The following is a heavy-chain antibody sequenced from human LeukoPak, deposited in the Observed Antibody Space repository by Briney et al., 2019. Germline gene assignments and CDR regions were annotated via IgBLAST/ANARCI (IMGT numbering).Heavy chain of an antibody. CDR3: ARGRYYAMDV. J-gene: IGHJ6*02. V-gene: IGHV3-74*01. CDR2: IISDRSST. CDR1: GFTIITYW. Sequence: PGGLLRLCSAASGFTIITYWLQRVSQAPGKGLVWVSRIISDRSSTSYADSVKGRFTISRDNAKNTLYLQMNCLTAEDTAVYYCARGRYYAMDVWGQGTTVTVSS.